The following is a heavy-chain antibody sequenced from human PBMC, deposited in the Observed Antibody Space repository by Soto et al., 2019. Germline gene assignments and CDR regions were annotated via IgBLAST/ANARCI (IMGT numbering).Heavy chain of an antibody. CDR1: GGSFSGYY. D-gene: IGHD5-12*01. Sequence: QVQLQQWGAGLLKPSETLSLTCAVYGGSFSGYYWSWIRQPPGKGLEWIGEINHSGSTNYNPSLKRRVTISVATSKNQCSLKLSSVTAADTAVYYCARAFKTRWLQSTYYFDYWGQGTLVTVSS. CDR3: ARAFKTRWLQSTYYFDY. V-gene: IGHV4-34*01. J-gene: IGHJ4*02. CDR2: INHSGST.